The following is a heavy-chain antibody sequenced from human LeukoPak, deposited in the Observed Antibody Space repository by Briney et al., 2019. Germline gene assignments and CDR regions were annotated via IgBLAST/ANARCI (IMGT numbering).Heavy chain of an antibody. J-gene: IGHJ4*02. Sequence: GGSLRLSCAASGFTFSKYWMLWVRQAPGKGLESVSRINTDGTVTTYADSVKGRFTVSRDNADNTMLLQMNSVRDEDTAVYYCATKQWLAPPPDSWGQGTPVTVSS. V-gene: IGHV3-74*01. CDR2: INTDGTVT. CDR1: GFTFSKYW. D-gene: IGHD6-19*01. CDR3: ATKQWLAPPPDS.